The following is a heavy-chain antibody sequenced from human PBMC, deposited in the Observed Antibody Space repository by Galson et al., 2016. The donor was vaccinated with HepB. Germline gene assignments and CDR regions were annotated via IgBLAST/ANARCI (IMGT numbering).Heavy chain of an antibody. Sequence: SLRLSCAASGFTFSTFAMTWVRQAPGKGLEWVSGISNTGDRTYYTDSGKGRFTISRDNSKHTLYLQMNGLRAEDTAMYYCAKDFRGYLGGLSAAMYTWFDPWGQGTLVTVSS. CDR3: AKDFRGYLGGLSAAMYTWFDP. CDR1: GFTFSTFA. CDR2: ISNTGDRT. J-gene: IGHJ5*02. D-gene: IGHD6-13*01. V-gene: IGHV3-23*01.